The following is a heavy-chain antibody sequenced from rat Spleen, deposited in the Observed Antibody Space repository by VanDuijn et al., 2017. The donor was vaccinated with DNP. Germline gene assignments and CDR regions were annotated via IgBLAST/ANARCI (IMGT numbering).Heavy chain of an antibody. J-gene: IGHJ3*01. CDR3: ARQDPGPFAY. D-gene: IGHD1-4*01. CDR1: GFTFSDYN. V-gene: IGHV5-7*01. CDR2: ITYGGGAT. Sequence: EVQLVESGGGLVQPGRSLKLSCAASGFTFSDYNMGWVRQAPKKGLEWVASITYGGGATYYRDSVKGRFTISRDNAKSSLYLQMDSLRSEDTATYDCARQDPGPFAYWGQGTLVTVSS.